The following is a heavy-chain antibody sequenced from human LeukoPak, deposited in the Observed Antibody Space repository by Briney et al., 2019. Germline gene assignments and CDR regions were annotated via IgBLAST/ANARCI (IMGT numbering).Heavy chain of an antibody. CDR3: ARVRDGYNFHYYYYMDV. D-gene: IGHD5-24*01. Sequence: GGSLRLSCAASGFTFSSYAMSWVRQAPGKGLEWVSAISGSGGSTYYADSVKGRFTISRDNSKNTLYLQMGSLRAEDMAVYYCARVRDGYNFHYYYYMDVWGKGTTVTISS. CDR2: ISGSGGST. J-gene: IGHJ6*03. CDR1: GFTFSSYA. V-gene: IGHV3-23*01.